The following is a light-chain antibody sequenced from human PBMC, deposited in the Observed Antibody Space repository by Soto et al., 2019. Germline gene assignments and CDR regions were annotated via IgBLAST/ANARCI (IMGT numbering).Light chain of an antibody. V-gene: IGLV1-40*01. CDR3: QSHDSSLSGYVV. CDR1: SSNIRAGYD. Sequence: QSVLTQPPSVSGAPGQRGTISCTGSSSNIRAGYDVHWYQQLPGTAPKLLIYGNSNRPSGVPDRFSGSKSGTSASLAITGLQAEDEADYYCQSHDSSLSGYVVFGGGTKLTLL. CDR2: GNS. J-gene: IGLJ2*01.